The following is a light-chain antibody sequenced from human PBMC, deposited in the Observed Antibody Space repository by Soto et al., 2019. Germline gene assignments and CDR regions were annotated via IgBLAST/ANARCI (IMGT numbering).Light chain of an antibody. CDR2: GVT. V-gene: IGLV2-14*01. Sequence: SALTHPASLSGAPVQSITISCTGSGSDIGAYNYVSWYQQHPGKAPKLLIHGVTRRPSGVSSRFSASKSAYTASLTISGLQAEDEANYYCSSFTTSYFYVFGPGTKVTVL. J-gene: IGLJ1*01. CDR3: SSFTTSYFYV. CDR1: GSDIGAYNY.